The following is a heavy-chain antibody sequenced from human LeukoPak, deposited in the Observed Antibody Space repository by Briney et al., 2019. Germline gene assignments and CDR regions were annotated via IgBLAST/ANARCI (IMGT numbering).Heavy chain of an antibody. CDR3: TTVTLRPVGL. J-gene: IGHJ4*02. Sequence: PGGSLRLSCAASGFSFTNAWMSWVRQAPGKGLEWVGRRSKTDGGTIDYAAPVKGRFTISRDDSKNTLFLQMNSLKIEDTAVYYCTTVTLRPVGLWGQGTLVTVSS. V-gene: IGHV3-15*05. D-gene: IGHD3-10*01. CDR2: RSKTDGGTI. CDR1: GFSFTNAW.